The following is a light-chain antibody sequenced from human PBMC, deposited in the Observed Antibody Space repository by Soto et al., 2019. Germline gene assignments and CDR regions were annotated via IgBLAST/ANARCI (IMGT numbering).Light chain of an antibody. CDR1: SSIFASAS. Sequence: QYVLTQPPSVSAAPGQKVSISCSRSSSIFASASVSWYQHLPGTAPKLLIYGNHQRPSGIPDRFSGSKSGTSATLVITGLQTGDEADYYCGAWDSDLGAVLFGGGTKVTVL. CDR3: GAWDSDLGAVL. J-gene: IGLJ2*01. V-gene: IGLV1-51*01. CDR2: GNH.